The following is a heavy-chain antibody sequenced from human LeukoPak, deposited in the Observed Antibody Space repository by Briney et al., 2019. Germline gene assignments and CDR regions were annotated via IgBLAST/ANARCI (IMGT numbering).Heavy chain of an antibody. J-gene: IGHJ6*02. Sequence: PSETLSLTCTVSGGSISSYYWSWIRQPPGKGLEWIGYIYYSGSTNYNPSLKSRVTITVDTSKNQFSLKLSSVTAADTAVYYCARHGKQDIVVVPAAIGKYYYYGMDAWGQGTTVTVSS. V-gene: IGHV4-59*08. D-gene: IGHD2-2*02. CDR2: IYYSGST. CDR1: GGSISSYY. CDR3: ARHGKQDIVVVPAAIGKYYYYGMDA.